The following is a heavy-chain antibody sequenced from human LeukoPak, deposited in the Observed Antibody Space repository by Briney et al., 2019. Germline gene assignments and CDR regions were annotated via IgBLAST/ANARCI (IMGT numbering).Heavy chain of an antibody. V-gene: IGHV4-34*01. J-gene: IGHJ4*02. CDR1: GGSFSGYY. CDR2: INHSGST. CDR3: ARAKYLRYYFDY. Sequence: SETLSLTCAVYGGSFSGYYWSWIRQPPGKGLEWIGEINHSGSTNYNPPLKSRVTISVDTSKNQFSLKLSSVTAADTAVYYCARAKYLRYYFDYWGQGTLVTVSS. D-gene: IGHD2-2*02.